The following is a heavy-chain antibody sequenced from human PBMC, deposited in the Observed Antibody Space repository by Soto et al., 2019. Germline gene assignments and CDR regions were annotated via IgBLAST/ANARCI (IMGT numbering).Heavy chain of an antibody. J-gene: IGHJ3*02. D-gene: IGHD1-26*01. Sequence: PGGSLRLSCAASGFTFSGSAMHWVRQASEKGLEWVGRIRSKANSYATVYAESVKGRFTISRDDSKNTAYLQMNSLKTEDTAVYYCTPDKWELNAFDIWGQGTMVTVSS. CDR1: GFTFSGSA. CDR3: TPDKWELNAFDI. V-gene: IGHV3-73*01. CDR2: IRSKANSYAT.